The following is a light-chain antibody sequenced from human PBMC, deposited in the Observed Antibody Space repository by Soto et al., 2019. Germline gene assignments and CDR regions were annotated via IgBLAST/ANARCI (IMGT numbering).Light chain of an antibody. CDR2: GAS. V-gene: IGKV1-39*01. CDR1: QNIINF. Sequence: DIQMTQFPSSLSASVGDRVTITCRASQNIINFLNWYQQKPGKAPNLLIYGASSLQSGDPSGFSGSGSGTHFTLPIANLQPADFETYCCQQSYATPYPFGHPTDLQI. CDR3: QQSYATPYP. J-gene: IGKJ2*01.